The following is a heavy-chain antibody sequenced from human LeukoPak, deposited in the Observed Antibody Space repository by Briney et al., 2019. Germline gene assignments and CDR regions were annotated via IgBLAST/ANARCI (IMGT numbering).Heavy chain of an antibody. J-gene: IGHJ4*02. CDR2: INHSGST. D-gene: IGHD2-15*01. CDR3: ARESYCSGGSCYSALDY. V-gene: IGHV4-34*01. Sequence: SETLSLTCAVYGGSFSGYYWSWIRQPPGQGLEWMGEINHSGSTNYNPSLKSRVTISVDTTKNQFSLKLSSVTAADTAVYYCARESYCSGGSCYSALDYWGQGTLVTVSS. CDR1: GGSFSGYY.